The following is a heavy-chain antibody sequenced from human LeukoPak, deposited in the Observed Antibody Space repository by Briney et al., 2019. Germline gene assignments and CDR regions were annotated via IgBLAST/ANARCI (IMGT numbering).Heavy chain of an antibody. V-gene: IGHV4-4*07. CDR2: IYTSGST. CDR3: ARVIPGESGIDY. CDR1: GGSIRSHY. D-gene: IGHD3-10*01. J-gene: IGHJ4*02. Sequence: PETLSLTCTVSGGSIRSHYWNWIRQPAGKGLEWIGRIYTSGSTNYNPSLKSRVTMSIDMSMNQFSLRLTSVAAADTAVYYCARVIPGESGIDYWGQGILVTVSS.